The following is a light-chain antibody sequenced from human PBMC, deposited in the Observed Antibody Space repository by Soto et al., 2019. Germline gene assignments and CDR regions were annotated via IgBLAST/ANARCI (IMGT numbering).Light chain of an antibody. V-gene: IGKV1-5*01. Sequence: DIQMTQSPSTLSASVGDRVAITCRASQNIGSRLAWYQQKPDEAPKLLIYDASSLESGVPLRFGCSGSGTDFTLIISSLQPDDFATYYCQQCNTPFTFGGGTKVDIK. J-gene: IGKJ4*01. CDR3: QQCNTPFT. CDR2: DAS. CDR1: QNIGSR.